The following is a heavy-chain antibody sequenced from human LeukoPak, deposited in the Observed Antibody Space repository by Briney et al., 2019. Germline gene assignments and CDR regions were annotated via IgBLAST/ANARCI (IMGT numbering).Heavy chain of an antibody. Sequence: GASVKVSCKASGYTFTSYYMHWVRQAPGQGLEWMGWINTNTGNPTYAQGFTGRFVFSLDTSVSTAYLQISSLKAEDTAVYYCARDCYDILTGSSYYYYYMDVWGKGTTVTVSS. CDR1: GYTFTSYY. CDR2: INTNTGNP. D-gene: IGHD3-9*01. CDR3: ARDCYDILTGSSYYYYYMDV. V-gene: IGHV7-4-1*02. J-gene: IGHJ6*03.